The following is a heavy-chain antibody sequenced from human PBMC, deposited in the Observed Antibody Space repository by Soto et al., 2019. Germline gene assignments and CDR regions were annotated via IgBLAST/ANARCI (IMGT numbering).Heavy chain of an antibody. CDR1: GYTFTGYY. CDR2: INPNSGGT. Sequence: VASVKVSCKASGYTFTGYYMHWVRQAPGQGLEWMGWINPNSGGTNYAQKFQGWVTMARDTSISTAYMELSRLRSDDTDVYYCAREAPWGDYYYHYRMDVRGQGTTVTVSS. V-gene: IGHV1-2*04. CDR3: AREAPWGDYYYHYRMDV. D-gene: IGHD3-16*01. J-gene: IGHJ6*02.